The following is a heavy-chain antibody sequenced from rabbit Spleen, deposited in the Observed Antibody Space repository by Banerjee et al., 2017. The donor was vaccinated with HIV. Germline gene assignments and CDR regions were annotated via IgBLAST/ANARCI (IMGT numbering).Heavy chain of an antibody. CDR3: ASAYSDIYFNL. J-gene: IGHJ4*01. CDR2: ILPAGDGDT. V-gene: IGHV1S45*01. D-gene: IGHD6-1*01. Sequence: QEQLVESGGGLVQPEGSLTLTCTASGFSFSYVYYMCWVRQAPGKGLEWIACILPAGDGDTYYASWVNGRVTISRTSSATVTLQMTSLTAADTATYFCASAYSDIYFNLWGPGTLVTVS. CDR1: GFSFSYVYY.